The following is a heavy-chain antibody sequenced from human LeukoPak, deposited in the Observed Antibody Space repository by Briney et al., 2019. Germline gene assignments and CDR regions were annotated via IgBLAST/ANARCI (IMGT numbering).Heavy chain of an antibody. D-gene: IGHD3-3*01. CDR1: GYTFTSYY. V-gene: IGHV1-46*01. CDR3: VRAWYYDFWSGYRGLDF. Sequence: ASVKVSWKASGYTFTSYYMHWVRQAPGQGLEWMGIINPSGGSTSYAQRFQGRVTMTRDTSTSTVHMELSSLRSEDTAVYYCVRAWYYDFWSGYRGLDFWGQGTLVTVSS. J-gene: IGHJ4*02. CDR2: INPSGGST.